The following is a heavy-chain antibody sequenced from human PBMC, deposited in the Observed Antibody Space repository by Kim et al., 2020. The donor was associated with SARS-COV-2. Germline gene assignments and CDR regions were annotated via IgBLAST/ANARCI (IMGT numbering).Heavy chain of an antibody. Sequence: SVKVSCKASGGTFSSYAISWVRQAPGQGLEWMGGIIPIFGTANYAQKFQGRVTITADESTSTAYMELSSLRSEDTAVYYCARIGVVTARWGDYWGQGTLDTVSS. CDR3: ARIGVVTARWGDY. D-gene: IGHD2-21*02. V-gene: IGHV1-69*13. J-gene: IGHJ4*02. CDR2: IIPIFGTA. CDR1: GGTFSSYA.